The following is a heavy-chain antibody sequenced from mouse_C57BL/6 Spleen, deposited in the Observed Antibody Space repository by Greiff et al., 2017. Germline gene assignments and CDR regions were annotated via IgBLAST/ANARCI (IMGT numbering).Heavy chain of an antibody. CDR2: ISDGGSYT. D-gene: IGHD2-4*01. J-gene: IGHJ4*01. V-gene: IGHV5-4*01. Sequence: EVKLLESGGGLVKPGGSLKLSCAASGFTFSSYAMSWVRQTPEKRLEWVATISDGGSYTYYPDNVKGRFTISRDNAKNNLYLQMSHLKSEDTAMYYCARDLRLEGAMDYWGQGTSVTVSS. CDR1: GFTFSSYA. CDR3: ARDLRLEGAMDY.